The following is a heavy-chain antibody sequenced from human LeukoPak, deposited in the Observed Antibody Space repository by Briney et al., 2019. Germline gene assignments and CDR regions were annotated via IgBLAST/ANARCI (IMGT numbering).Heavy chain of an antibody. CDR2: IYPGDSDN. V-gene: IGHV5-51*01. Sequence: GESLKISCKGSGYSFTTSWIAWVRQMPGEGLEWMAIIYPGDSDNRNSPSFQGQVTISADKSISTAYLQWSSLKASDTAMYYCARQRGYYDSSGYYQIHNGGFDYWGQGTLVTVSS. CDR1: GYSFTTSW. J-gene: IGHJ4*02. CDR3: ARQRGYYDSSGYYQIHNGGFDY. D-gene: IGHD3-22*01.